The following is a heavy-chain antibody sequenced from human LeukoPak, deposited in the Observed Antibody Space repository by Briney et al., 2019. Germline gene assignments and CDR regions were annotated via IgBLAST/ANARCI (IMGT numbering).Heavy chain of an antibody. D-gene: IGHD2-2*01. V-gene: IGHV4-34*01. Sequence: PSETLSLTCAVYGGSFSGYYWSWIRQPPGKGLGWIGEINHSGSTNYNPSLKGRVTISVDPSKNQFSLKLSSVTAADTAVYYCARQRIVYQLLSQARSGWFDPWGQGTLVTVSS. CDR3: ARQRIVYQLLSQARSGWFDP. CDR2: INHSGST. J-gene: IGHJ5*02. CDR1: GGSFSGYY.